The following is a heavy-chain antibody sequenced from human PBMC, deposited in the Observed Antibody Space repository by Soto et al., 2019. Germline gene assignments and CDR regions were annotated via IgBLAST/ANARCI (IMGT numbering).Heavy chain of an antibody. CDR1: GYTFTGYY. CDR3: ARMVVRGVISAYYYGMDV. Sequence: GASVKVSCKASGYTFTGYYMHWVRQAPGQGLEWMGWINPNSGGTNYAQKFQGWVTMTRDTSISTAYMELSTLRSDDTAVYYCARMVVRGVISAYYYGMDVWGQGTTVTVSS. J-gene: IGHJ6*02. D-gene: IGHD3-10*01. CDR2: INPNSGGT. V-gene: IGHV1-2*04.